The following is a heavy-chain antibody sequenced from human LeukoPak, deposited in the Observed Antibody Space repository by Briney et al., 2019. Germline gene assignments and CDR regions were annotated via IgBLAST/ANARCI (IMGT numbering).Heavy chain of an antibody. CDR3: ARAVGDGYNLYFDY. V-gene: IGHV3-7*01. CDR1: GFTFSSYW. J-gene: IGHJ4*02. D-gene: IGHD5-24*01. CDR2: IKQDGSEK. Sequence: GGSLRLSCAASGFTFSSYWMSWVRQAPGKGLEWVANIKQDGSEKYYVDSVKGRFTISRDNAKNSLYLQMNSLRAEDTAVYYCARAVGDGYNLYFDYWGQGTLVTVSS.